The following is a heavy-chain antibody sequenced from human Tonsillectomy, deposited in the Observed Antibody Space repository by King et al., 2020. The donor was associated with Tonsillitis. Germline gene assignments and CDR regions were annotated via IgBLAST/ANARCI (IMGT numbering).Heavy chain of an antibody. CDR2: VNHSGST. CDR1: GESFIVYY. V-gene: IGHV4-34*01. CDR3: ASPKSMGY. J-gene: IGHJ4*02. Sequence: VQLQQWGAGLLKPSETLSLTCAVYGESFIVYYWSWIRQTPGKGLEWIGKVNHSGSTNYNPSLTSRVTISVDTSKNQFSLKLSSVTAADTAVYYCASPKSMGYWGQGTLVIVSS.